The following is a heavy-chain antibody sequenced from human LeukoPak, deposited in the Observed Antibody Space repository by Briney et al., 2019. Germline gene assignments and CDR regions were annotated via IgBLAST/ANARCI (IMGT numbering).Heavy chain of an antibody. CDR2: IYYSGST. V-gene: IGHV4-59*12. D-gene: IGHD3-3*01. J-gene: IGHJ3*02. CDR1: GGSISSYY. CDR3: AREVTIFGVVTIDAFDI. Sequence: SETLSLTCTVSGGSISSYYWSWIRQPPGKGLEWIGYIYYSGSTNYNPSLKSRVTISVDTSKNQFSLKLSSVTAADTAVYYCAREVTIFGVVTIDAFDIWGQGTMVTVSS.